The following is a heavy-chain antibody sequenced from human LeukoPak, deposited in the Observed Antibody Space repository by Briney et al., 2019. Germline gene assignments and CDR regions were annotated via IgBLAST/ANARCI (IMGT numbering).Heavy chain of an antibody. J-gene: IGHJ3*02. Sequence: GGSLRLSCAASGFTFSSYGMHWVRQAPGKGLEWVAVIWYDGSNKYYADSVKDRFTISRDNSKNTLYLQMNSLSAEDTAVYYCARDRMRISQGDAFDIWGQGTMVTVSS. D-gene: IGHD2-15*01. V-gene: IGHV3-33*01. CDR3: ARDRMRISQGDAFDI. CDR1: GFTFSSYG. CDR2: IWYDGSNK.